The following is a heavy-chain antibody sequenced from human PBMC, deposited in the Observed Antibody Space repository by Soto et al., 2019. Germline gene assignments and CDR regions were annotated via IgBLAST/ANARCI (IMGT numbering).Heavy chain of an antibody. J-gene: IGHJ4*02. Sequence: GGSLRLSCTPSGFTFGDYAMSWFRQAPSKGLEWVGFIRSKTYGETTEYAASVKGRFTISRDDSKSIAYLQMNSLKTEDTAVYFCTRDAESYDYWGQGTLVTVSS. CDR2: IRSKTYGETT. D-gene: IGHD3-10*01. CDR1: GFTFGDYA. V-gene: IGHV3-49*03. CDR3: TRDAESYDY.